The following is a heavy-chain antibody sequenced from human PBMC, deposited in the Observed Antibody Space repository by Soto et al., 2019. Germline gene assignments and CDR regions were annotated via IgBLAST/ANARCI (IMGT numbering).Heavy chain of an antibody. Sequence: GGSLRLSCAASGFTFSSYAMSWVRQAPGKGLEWVAVISYDGSNKYYADSVKGRFTISRDNSKNTLYLQMNSLRAEDTAVYYCAKNWGDYVSWFDPWGQGTLVTVSS. CDR1: GFTFSSYA. CDR2: ISYDGSNK. J-gene: IGHJ5*02. V-gene: IGHV3-30*18. D-gene: IGHD4-17*01. CDR3: AKNWGDYVSWFDP.